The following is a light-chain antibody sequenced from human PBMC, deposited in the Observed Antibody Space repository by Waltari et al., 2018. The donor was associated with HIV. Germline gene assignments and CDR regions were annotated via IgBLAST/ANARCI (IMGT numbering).Light chain of an antibody. CDR2: KDS. CDR3: QSADSSGTYVV. CDR1: ALPKQY. J-gene: IGLJ2*01. V-gene: IGLV3-25*03. Sequence: SYELTQPPSVSVSPGQTARITCSGDALPKQYAYWYQQKPGQAPVLVIYKDSNRPSGIHERFSCSGSGKTVTLTISGVQAEDETYYYCQSADSSGTYVVFGGGTKLTVL.